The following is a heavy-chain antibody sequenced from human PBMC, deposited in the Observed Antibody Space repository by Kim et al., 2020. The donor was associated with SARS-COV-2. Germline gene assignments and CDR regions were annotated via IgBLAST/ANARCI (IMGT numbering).Heavy chain of an antibody. CDR3: AKDRVRSHES. V-gene: IGHV3-23*01. CDR2: IGNGGFST. J-gene: IGHJ5*02. CDR1: GFTFSNYI. Sequence: GGSLRLSCAASGFTFSNYIMSWVRQAPGKGLEWVSSIGNGGFSTFYADSVKGRFTISRDNSKNTVYLHMNSLRVEDTAVYYCAKDRVRSHESWGQGTLVTVSS. D-gene: IGHD3-3*01.